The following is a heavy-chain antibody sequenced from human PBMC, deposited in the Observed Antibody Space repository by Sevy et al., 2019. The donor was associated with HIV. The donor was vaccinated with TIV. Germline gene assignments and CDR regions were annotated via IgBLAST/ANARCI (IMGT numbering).Heavy chain of an antibody. CDR1: GYTLTKLS. J-gene: IGHJ5*02. CDR2: FDPQYGER. D-gene: IGHD3-3*01. Sequence: ASVKVSCKVSGYTLTKLSIHWVRQAPGKGLEWMGNFDPQYGERIYAQRFQGRLTMTEDTSPDTVFMEMSSLTSEDTAVYYCTAVGLRSWSASSTYGGDWFDPWGQGTLVTVSS. CDR3: TAVGLRSWSASSTYGGDWFDP. V-gene: IGHV1-24*01.